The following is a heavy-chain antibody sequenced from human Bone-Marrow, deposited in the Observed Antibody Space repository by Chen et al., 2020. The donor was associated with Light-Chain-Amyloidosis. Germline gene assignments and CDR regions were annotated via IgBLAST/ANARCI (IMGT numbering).Heavy chain of an antibody. J-gene: IGHJ4*02. CDR1: GFTVSSNY. CDR3: AGTYGSGSYYADY. D-gene: IGHD3-10*01. V-gene: IGHV3-53*01. Sequence: EVQLVESGGGLIQPGGSLRLSCTASGFTVSSNYMSWVRQAPGKGLEWVSFIYSGGSTYYADSLKGRFTISRDNSKNTLYLQMNSLRAEDTAVYYCAGTYGSGSYYADYWGQGTLVTVSS. CDR2: IYSGGST.